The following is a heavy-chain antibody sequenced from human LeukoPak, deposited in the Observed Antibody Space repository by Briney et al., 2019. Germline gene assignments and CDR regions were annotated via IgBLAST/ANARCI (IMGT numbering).Heavy chain of an antibody. CDR1: GFTFSSYE. Sequence: GGSLRLSCAASGFTFSSYEMNWVRQAPGKGLEWVSYISSSGSIIYYADSVKGRFTISRDDAKNRLYLQMDRLRGEDTAVYYCARPRRGVADPPDAFDIWGQGTMVTVSS. V-gene: IGHV3-48*03. CDR2: ISSSGSII. CDR3: ARPRRGVADPPDAFDI. D-gene: IGHD2-15*01. J-gene: IGHJ3*02.